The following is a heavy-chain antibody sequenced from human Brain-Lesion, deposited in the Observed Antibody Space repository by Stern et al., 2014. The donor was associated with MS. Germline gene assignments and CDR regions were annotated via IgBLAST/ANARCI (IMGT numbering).Heavy chain of an antibody. CDR1: GGSISSGGYY. D-gene: IGHD2-2*01. V-gene: IGHV4-61*02. J-gene: IGHJ6*02. Sequence: VQLVESGPGLVKPSQTLSLSCTVSGGSISSGGYYWSWIRQPAGKGLAWIGRIFNSGSTSYNPSRRSRFPISIDTSKTNFSLRLTSMTAADTAVYYCARGRVVPGFQYYATDVWGQGTTVIVSS. CDR2: IFNSGST. CDR3: ARGRVVPGFQYYATDV.